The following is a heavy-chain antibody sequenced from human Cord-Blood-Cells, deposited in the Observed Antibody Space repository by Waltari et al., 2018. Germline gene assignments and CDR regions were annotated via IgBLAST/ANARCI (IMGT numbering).Heavy chain of an antibody. V-gene: IGHV4-39*01. Sequence: QLQLQESGPGLVKPSETLSLTCTVSGGSISSSSYYWGWIRQPPGKGLEWIGSIYYSGDTYYNPSLKSRVTISVDTSKNQFSLKLSSVTAADTAVYYCARADSSSWYDAFDIWGQGTMVTVSS. J-gene: IGHJ3*02. CDR3: ARADSSSWYDAFDI. CDR2: IYYSGDT. CDR1: GGSISSSSYY. D-gene: IGHD6-13*01.